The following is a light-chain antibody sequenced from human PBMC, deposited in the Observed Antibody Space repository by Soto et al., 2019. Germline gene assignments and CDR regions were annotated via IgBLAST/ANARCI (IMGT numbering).Light chain of an antibody. CDR2: WSS. V-gene: IGKV4-1*01. J-gene: IGKJ3*01. CDR1: QSVLHRSNGNNY. Sequence: DIVMTQSPDSLSVSLGERATIKCRSSQSVLHRSNGNNYIAWYQQKPGQPPKLLIYWSSTRDSGVPDRFIGGGSGTDFNLTVSSLQAEDVAVYYCQQYQRLPFTFGPGTKVHI. CDR3: QQYQRLPFT.